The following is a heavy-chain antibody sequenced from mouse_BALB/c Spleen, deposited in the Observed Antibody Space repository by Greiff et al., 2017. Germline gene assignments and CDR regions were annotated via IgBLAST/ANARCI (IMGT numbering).Heavy chain of an antibody. Sequence: EVQLVESGGGLVQPGGSRKLSCAASGFTFSSFGMHWVRQAPEKGLEWVAYISSGSSTIYYADTVKGRFTISRDNPKNTLFLQMTSLRSEDTAMYYCAREVRRAWFAYWGQGTLVTVSA. CDR1: GFTFSSFG. CDR2: ISSGSSTI. J-gene: IGHJ3*01. D-gene: IGHD2-14*01. V-gene: IGHV5-17*02. CDR3: AREVRRAWFAY.